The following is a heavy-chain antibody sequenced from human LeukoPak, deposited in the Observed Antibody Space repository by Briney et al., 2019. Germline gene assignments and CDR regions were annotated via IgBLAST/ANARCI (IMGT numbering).Heavy chain of an antibody. V-gene: IGHV3-9*03. CDR3: AKGNSGSYSLDWFDP. Sequence: GGSLRLSCAASGFTFDDYAMHWVRQAPGKGLEWVSGISWNSGTRGYADSVKGRFTISRDNAKNSLYLQINSLRAEDMAFYYCAKGNSGSYSLDWFDPWGQGTLVTVSS. CDR1: GFTFDDYA. J-gene: IGHJ5*02. D-gene: IGHD1-26*01. CDR2: ISWNSGTR.